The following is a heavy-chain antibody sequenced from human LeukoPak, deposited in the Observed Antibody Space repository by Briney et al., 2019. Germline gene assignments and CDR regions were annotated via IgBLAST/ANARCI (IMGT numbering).Heavy chain of an antibody. CDR2: INPNSGGT. J-gene: IGHJ4*02. CDR3: ARDKPAEAALDF. V-gene: IGHV1-2*02. CDR1: GYTFTGYY. Sequence: ASVKVSCKASGYTFTGYYIHWVRQAPGQGLEWMGWINPNSGGTNSAQKFQGRVTMTRDRSINTAYMDLRSLTYDDTAVYYCARDKPAEAALDFWGQGTLVTVSS.